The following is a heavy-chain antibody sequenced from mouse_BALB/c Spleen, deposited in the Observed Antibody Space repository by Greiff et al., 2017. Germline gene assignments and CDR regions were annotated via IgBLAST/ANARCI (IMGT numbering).Heavy chain of an antibody. J-gene: IGHJ2*01. V-gene: IGHV1-69*01. Sequence: QVQLQQPGAELVMPGASVKMSCKASGYTFTDYWMHWVKQRPGQGLEWIGAIDTSDSYTSYNQKFKGKATLTVDESSSTAYMQLSSLTSEDSAVYYCARYGNYVYFDYWGQGTTLTVSS. CDR2: IDTSDSYT. CDR1: GYTFTDYW. D-gene: IGHD2-1*01. CDR3: ARYGNYVYFDY.